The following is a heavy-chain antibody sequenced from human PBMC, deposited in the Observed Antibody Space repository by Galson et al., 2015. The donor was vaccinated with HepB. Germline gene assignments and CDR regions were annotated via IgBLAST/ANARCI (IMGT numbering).Heavy chain of an antibody. CDR2: IRSKGDSYAN. V-gene: IGHV3-73*01. D-gene: IGHD6-13*01. J-gene: IGHJ4*02. CDR3: TRLGDLSGYSSI. Sequence: SLRLSCAASGFTFSGSAMHWVRQASGKGLEWVGRIRSKGDSYANSYVASRKGRFTSSRDDSKNMAYLHMKSLKTEDAAVYYCTRLGDLSGYSSIWGQGTLVTVSS. CDR1: GFTFSGSA.